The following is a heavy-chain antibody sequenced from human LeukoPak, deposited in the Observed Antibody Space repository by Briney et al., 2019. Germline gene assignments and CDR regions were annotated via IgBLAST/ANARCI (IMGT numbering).Heavy chain of an antibody. CDR2: ISAYNGNT. Sequence: ALVKVSCKASGYTFTSYGISWVRQAPGQGLEWMGWISAYNGNTNYAQKLQGRVTMTTDTSTSTAYMELRSLRSDDTAVYYCARSIVVVVAATLDYWGQGTLVTVSS. V-gene: IGHV1-18*01. CDR1: GYTFTSYG. D-gene: IGHD2-15*01. J-gene: IGHJ4*02. CDR3: ARSIVVVVAATLDY.